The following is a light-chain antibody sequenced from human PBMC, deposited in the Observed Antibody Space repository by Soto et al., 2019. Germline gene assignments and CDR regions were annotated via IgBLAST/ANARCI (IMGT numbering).Light chain of an antibody. CDR1: QSVSSSY. J-gene: IGKJ5*01. CDR2: GAC. V-gene: IGKV3-15*01. CDR3: QQYNNSTRT. Sequence: EIVMTQSPGTLSLSPGERATLSCSASQSVSSSYLAWCQQKPGQAPRRVIYGACSRETGIRARFSGSGSGTDFTLTISSLQSEDFAVYYCQQYNNSTRTFGQGTRLEIK.